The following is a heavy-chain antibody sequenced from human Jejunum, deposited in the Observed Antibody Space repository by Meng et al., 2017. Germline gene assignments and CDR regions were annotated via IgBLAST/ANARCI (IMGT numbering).Heavy chain of an antibody. J-gene: IGHJ4*02. CDR1: GDSISSTNW. CDR3: ARGVGDIRVGFDY. CDR2: IYHSGRT. D-gene: IGHD5-12*01. V-gene: IGHV4-4*02. Sequence: QGHHQGPGPGLVKPSGTLSLTCEVSGDSISSTNWWDWLRQPPGKGLEWIGEIYHSGRTNFNPSLESRVTISVDESKNQFSLTLNSVTAADTAVYYCARGVGDIRVGFDYWGQRSLVTVSS.